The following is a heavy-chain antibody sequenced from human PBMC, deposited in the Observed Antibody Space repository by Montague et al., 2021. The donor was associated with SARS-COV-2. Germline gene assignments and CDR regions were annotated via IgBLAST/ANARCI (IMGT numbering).Heavy chain of an antibody. D-gene: IGHD2-15*01. Sequence: SETLSLTCTGSGASISSSYYWGWIRQPSGKGLEWIGSIYFSGTTYYNPXXKSRVTISEDSSRRQFSLKMNFVTAADTAVYFCARRRSGGWCAGTTCYGSAFDYWGQGTLVTVSS. J-gene: IGHJ4*02. CDR2: IYFSGTT. V-gene: IGHV4-39*01. CDR1: GASISSSYY. CDR3: ARRRSGGWCAGTTCYGSAFDY.